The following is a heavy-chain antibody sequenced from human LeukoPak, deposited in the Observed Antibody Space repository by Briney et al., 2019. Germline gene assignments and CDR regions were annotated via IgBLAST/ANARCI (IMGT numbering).Heavy chain of an antibody. CDR1: GYAFTSYG. J-gene: IGHJ3*02. Sequence: GASVTVSFKASGYAFTSYGISWVRQAPGQGLEWMGWISTYDGNTNYAPKLQGRVTMTTDTSTSTAYMELRSLRSDDTAVYYCAREDCSGGSCYSLSLTPVFHVFDIWGQGTMVTASS. V-gene: IGHV1-18*01. CDR2: ISTYDGNT. D-gene: IGHD2-15*01. CDR3: AREDCSGGSCYSLSLTPVFHVFDI.